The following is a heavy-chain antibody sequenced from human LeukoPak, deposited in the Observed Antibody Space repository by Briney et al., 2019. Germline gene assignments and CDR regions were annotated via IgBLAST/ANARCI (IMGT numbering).Heavy chain of an antibody. J-gene: IGHJ4*02. Sequence: GGSLRLSCAASGFTFSSYAMTWVRQAPGKGLEWVSAISGSGGSTYYADSVKGRFTISRDNSKNTLYLQMNSPRAEDTAVYYCAKDGVLGYCSGGSCYSDYWGQGTLVTVSS. V-gene: IGHV3-23*01. CDR1: GFTFSSYA. CDR3: AKDGVLGYCSGGSCYSDY. CDR2: ISGSGGST. D-gene: IGHD2-15*01.